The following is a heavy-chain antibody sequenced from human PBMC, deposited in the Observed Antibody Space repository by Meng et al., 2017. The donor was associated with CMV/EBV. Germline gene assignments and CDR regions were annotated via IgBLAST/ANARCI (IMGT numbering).Heavy chain of an antibody. V-gene: IGHV3-15*01. J-gene: IGHJ4*02. CDR1: GFTFSNAG. CDR3: ATAPGYYASSPFDY. CDR2: IKSKTDGGTT. D-gene: IGHD3-22*01. Sequence: GESLKISCGASGFTFSNAGMNWVRQAPGKGLEWLGLIKSKTDGGTTDYAAPVKGRFSISRDDSKNTLYLQMNSLKTEDTAVYYCATAPGYYASSPFDYWGQGTLVTVSS.